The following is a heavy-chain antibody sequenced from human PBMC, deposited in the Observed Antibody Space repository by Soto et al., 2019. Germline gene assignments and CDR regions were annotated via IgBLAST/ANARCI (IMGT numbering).Heavy chain of an antibody. J-gene: IGHJ4*02. Sequence: GGSLRLSCSASGLNFNDYAMHWVRQAAGKGLKYVSSISSNGVSTYYADSVKGRFTISRDNSKNTLYLQMNSLRVEDTAVYYCVKDRFVNYWGQGTLVTVSS. CDR1: GLNFNDYA. D-gene: IGHD3-3*01. CDR3: VKDRFVNY. CDR2: ISSNGVST. V-gene: IGHV3-64D*06.